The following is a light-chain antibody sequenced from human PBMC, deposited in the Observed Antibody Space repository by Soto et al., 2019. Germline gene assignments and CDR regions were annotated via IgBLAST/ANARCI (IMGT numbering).Light chain of an antibody. J-gene: IGLJ1*01. Sequence: QSALTQPRSVSGSPGQSVTISCTGTSSDVGDYNFVSWYQQHPGKAPKLMIYDVSKRPSGVRDRFSGSKSGNTASLTISGLQAEDEADYYCCSYAGSYTYVFGTGTKLTVL. V-gene: IGLV2-11*01. CDR1: SSDVGDYNF. CDR3: CSYAGSYTYV. CDR2: DVS.